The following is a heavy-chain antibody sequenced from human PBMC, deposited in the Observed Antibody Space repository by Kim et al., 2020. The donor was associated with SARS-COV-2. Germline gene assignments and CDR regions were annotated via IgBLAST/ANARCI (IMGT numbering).Heavy chain of an antibody. Sequence: ADSVKGRFTLSRDNAKNTLYLQMNSLRAEDTAVYYCARPRPDSGGNSYFDYWGQGTLVTVSS. D-gene: IGHD2-21*02. CDR3: ARPRPDSGGNSYFDY. V-gene: IGHV3-74*01. J-gene: IGHJ4*02.